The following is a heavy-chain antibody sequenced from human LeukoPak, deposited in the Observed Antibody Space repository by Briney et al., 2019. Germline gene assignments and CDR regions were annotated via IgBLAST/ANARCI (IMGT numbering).Heavy chain of an antibody. CDR2: ISSSGSTI. CDR3: ARESKSLAARPNAFDI. V-gene: IGHV3-11*01. J-gene: IGHJ3*02. D-gene: IGHD6-6*01. CDR1: GFTFSDYY. Sequence: GGSLRLSCAASGFTFSDYYMSGIRQAPGKGLEWVSYISSSGSTIYYAGSVKGRFTISRDNAKNSLYLQMNSLRAEDTAVYYCARESKSLAARPNAFDIWGQGTMVTVSS.